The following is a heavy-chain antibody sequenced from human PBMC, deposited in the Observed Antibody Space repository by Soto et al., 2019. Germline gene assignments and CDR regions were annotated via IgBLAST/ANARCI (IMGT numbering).Heavy chain of an antibody. CDR1: GFTFSGYW. CDR3: AREDLRANDF. Sequence: VQLVESGGGLVQPGGSLRLSCAASGFTFSGYWMTWVRQAPGKGPEWVANIKQDGTEKYYVDSVKGRFTISRDNAKNSLYLQMNSLRAEDTAVYYCAREDLRANDFWGQGTLVTVSS. CDR2: IKQDGTEK. J-gene: IGHJ4*02. V-gene: IGHV3-7*01.